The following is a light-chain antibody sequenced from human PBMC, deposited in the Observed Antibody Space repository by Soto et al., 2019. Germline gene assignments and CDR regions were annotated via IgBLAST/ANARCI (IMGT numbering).Light chain of an antibody. CDR3: QNYNNAPRT. CDR2: GAS. CDR1: QGISNF. V-gene: IGKV1-27*01. J-gene: IGKJ1*01. Sequence: DIQMTQSPSSLSASVGDRVTITCRASQGISNFLAWYQQKPGKVPKLLIYGASILQSGVPSRFSGSGSGTDFTLAISSLQPEDVATYYCQNYNNAPRTFGHGTKVEIK.